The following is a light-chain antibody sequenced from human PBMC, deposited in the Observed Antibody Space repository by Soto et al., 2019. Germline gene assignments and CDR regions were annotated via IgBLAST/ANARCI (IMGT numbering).Light chain of an antibody. CDR2: DAS. V-gene: IGKV1-39*01. CDR1: QSISSY. J-gene: IGKJ2*01. Sequence: DIQMTQSPSSLSASVGDRVTITCRASQSISSYLNWYQQKPGKAPKLLIYDASSLQSGVPSRFTGSGSGTDFTLTISSLQPEDFATYYCQQSYSTPYTFGQGTKLRSN. CDR3: QQSYSTPYT.